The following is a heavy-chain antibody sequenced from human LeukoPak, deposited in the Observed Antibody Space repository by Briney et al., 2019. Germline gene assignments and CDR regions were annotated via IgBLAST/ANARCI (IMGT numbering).Heavy chain of an antibody. CDR2: IYYSGST. Sequence: KASETLSLTCTVSGGSISSYYWSGIRQPPGKGLEWIGYIYYSGSTNYNPSLKSRVTISVDTSKNQFSLKLSSVTAADTAVYYCAGQTTIPHWFDPWGQGTLVTVSS. D-gene: IGHD4-17*01. CDR3: AGQTTIPHWFDP. J-gene: IGHJ5*02. CDR1: GGSISSYY. V-gene: IGHV4-59*01.